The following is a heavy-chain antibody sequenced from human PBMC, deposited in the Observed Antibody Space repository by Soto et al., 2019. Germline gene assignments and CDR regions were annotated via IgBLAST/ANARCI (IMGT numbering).Heavy chain of an antibody. CDR2: IYYSGST. Sequence: ASETLSLTCTVSGGSISSGGYYWSWIRQDPGKGLEWIGYIYYSGSTYYNPSLKSRVTISVDTSKNQFSLKLSSVTAADTAVYYCAREPFGPPSSGYSAFDIWGQGTMVTVSS. CDR3: AREPFGPPSSGYSAFDI. V-gene: IGHV4-31*03. D-gene: IGHD3-22*01. J-gene: IGHJ3*02. CDR1: GGSISSGGYY.